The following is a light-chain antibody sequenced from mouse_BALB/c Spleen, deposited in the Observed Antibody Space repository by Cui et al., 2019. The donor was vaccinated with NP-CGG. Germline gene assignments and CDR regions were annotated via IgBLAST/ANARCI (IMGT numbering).Light chain of an antibody. CDR1: TGAVTTNNY. J-gene: IGLJ1*01. CDR3: ALWYSNHWV. V-gene: IGLV1*01. Sequence: QAVVTQESALTTAPGETVTLTCRSSTGAVTTNNYANWVQEKPDHLFTGLIGGTNNRAPGVPARLSGSLIGDKAALTITGAQIEDEAIYFCALWYSNHWVFGGGTKMTVL. CDR2: GTN.